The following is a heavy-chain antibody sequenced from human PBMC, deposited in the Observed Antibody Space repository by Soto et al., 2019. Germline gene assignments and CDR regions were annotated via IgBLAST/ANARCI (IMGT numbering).Heavy chain of an antibody. CDR1: GYTFTDYY. J-gene: IGHJ4*02. CDR3: AREGATSKDSDLDY. CDR2: INTYSGGT. V-gene: IGHV1-2*02. Sequence: ASVKVSCKASGYTFTDYYIHWVRQAPGQRLEWIGWINTYSGGTDYAQKFHGRVTMTRDTSITTAFMELTRLRSDDKAVYYCAREGATSKDSDLDYWGQRTLVTVCS. D-gene: IGHD2-15*01.